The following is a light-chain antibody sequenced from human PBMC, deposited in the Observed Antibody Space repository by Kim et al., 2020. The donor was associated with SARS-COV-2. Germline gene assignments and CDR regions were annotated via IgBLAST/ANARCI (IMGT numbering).Light chain of an antibody. Sequence: DIQMTQSPSTLSASVGDRVTITCRASQSVNTWLARYQQKSGKAPKLLIYRASSLESGVPSRFSGSGSGTQFTLTINSLQPDDFATYYCQQYYIYWTFGQGTKVDIK. CDR1: QSVNTW. CDR3: QQYYIYWT. J-gene: IGKJ1*01. V-gene: IGKV1-5*03. CDR2: RAS.